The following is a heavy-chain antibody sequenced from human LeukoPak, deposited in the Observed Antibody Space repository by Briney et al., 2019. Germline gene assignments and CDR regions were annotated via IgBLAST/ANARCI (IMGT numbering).Heavy chain of an antibody. CDR3: ARAGILVVMGYMDV. CDR1: GGSFSGYY. Sequence: KPSETLSLTCAVYGGSFSGYYWSWIRQPPGKGLEWIGSIDHSGATYYNPSLRSRVTISVDTSRNQFSLKLSSVTAADTAVYYCARAGILVVMGYMDVWGKGTTVTVSS. V-gene: IGHV4-34*01. J-gene: IGHJ6*03. D-gene: IGHD3-22*01. CDR2: IDHSGAT.